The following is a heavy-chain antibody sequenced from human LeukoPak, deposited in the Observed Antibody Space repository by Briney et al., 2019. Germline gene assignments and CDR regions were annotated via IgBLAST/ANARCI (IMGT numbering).Heavy chain of an antibody. D-gene: IGHD3-10*01. Sequence: PGGSLRLSCAASGFTVSSNYMSWVRQAPGKGLEWVSVIYSGGSTYYADSVKGRFTISRDNSKNTLYLQMNSLRAEDTAVYYCASTDDYYGSGSYTYYYYYGMDVWGQGTTVTVSS. CDR3: ASTDDYYGSGSYTYYYYYGMDV. V-gene: IGHV3-66*01. J-gene: IGHJ6*02. CDR1: GFTVSSNY. CDR2: IYSGGST.